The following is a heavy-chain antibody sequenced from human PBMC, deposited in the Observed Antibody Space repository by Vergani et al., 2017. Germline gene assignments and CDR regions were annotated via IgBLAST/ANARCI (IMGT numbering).Heavy chain of an antibody. CDR3: TAEKEVAFYYSYYHMDV. J-gene: IGHJ6*03. CDR1: GFTFSNSA. V-gene: IGHV3-15*01. Sequence: EVHLLESGGGLVQSGGSLRLPCAASGFTFSNSAVSWVRQAPGRGLAWVARIKSNADGGSADYAASVKGRFIISRDDSKNFLYLQMNSLKIEDTALYFCTAEKEVAFYYSYYHMDVWAKGTTVTVSS. CDR2: IKSNADGGSA. D-gene: IGHD2-21*01.